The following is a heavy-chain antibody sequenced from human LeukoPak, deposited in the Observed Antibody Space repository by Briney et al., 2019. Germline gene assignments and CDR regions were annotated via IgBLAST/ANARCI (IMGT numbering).Heavy chain of an antibody. CDR1: GGSISSGSYY. Sequence: TSQTLSLTCTVSGGSISSGSYYWSWIRQPAGKGLEWIGRIYTSGSTNYNPSLKSRVTISVDTSKNQFSLKLSSVTAADTAVYYCAREGSAWSMNYWGQGTLVTVSS. V-gene: IGHV4-61*02. D-gene: IGHD6-19*01. CDR3: AREGSAWSMNY. J-gene: IGHJ4*02. CDR2: IYTSGST.